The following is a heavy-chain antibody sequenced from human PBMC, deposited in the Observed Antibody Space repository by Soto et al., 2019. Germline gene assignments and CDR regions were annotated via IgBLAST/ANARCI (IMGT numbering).Heavy chain of an antibody. V-gene: IGHV4-59*01. CDR3: ARVRSHLFDY. CDR2: IHYSGST. J-gene: IGHJ4*02. D-gene: IGHD3-3*01. CDR1: GDSISTFY. Sequence: LTCPVSGDSISTFYWSWIRQPPGKGLEWIGYIHYSGSTNYNPSLKSQVIISVDTSKNQFSLKPSSVTAADTAVYFCARVRSHLFDYWGQGTLVT.